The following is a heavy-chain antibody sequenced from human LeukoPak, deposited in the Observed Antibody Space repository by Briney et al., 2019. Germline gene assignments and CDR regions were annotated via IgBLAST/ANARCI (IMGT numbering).Heavy chain of an antibody. D-gene: IGHD3-22*01. V-gene: IGHV3-30*18. J-gene: IGHJ3*02. Sequence: GGSLRLSCAASGFTFSSYGMHWVRQAPGKGLEWVAVISYDGSNKYYADSVKGRFTISRNNSKNTLYLQMNSLRAEDTAVYYCAKDQTYYYDSSGYWDAFDIWGQGTMVTVSS. CDR1: GFTFSSYG. CDR3: AKDQTYYYDSSGYWDAFDI. CDR2: ISYDGSNK.